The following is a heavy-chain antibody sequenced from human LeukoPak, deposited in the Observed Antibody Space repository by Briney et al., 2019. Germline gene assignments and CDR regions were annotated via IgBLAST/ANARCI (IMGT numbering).Heavy chain of an antibody. CDR2: LYARGPT. J-gene: IGHJ4*02. D-gene: IGHD1-26*01. CDR1: GVSISAYY. CDR3: ARHTRMWGYFDY. V-gene: IGHV4-4*07. Sequence: PSETLSLTCTVSGVSISAYYWSWFRQPAGKGLEWIGRLYARGPTNYNPSLKSRVTMSVDTSKNQLSLNVNSVTVADTAVYFCARHTRMWGYFDYWGQGTLVAVSS.